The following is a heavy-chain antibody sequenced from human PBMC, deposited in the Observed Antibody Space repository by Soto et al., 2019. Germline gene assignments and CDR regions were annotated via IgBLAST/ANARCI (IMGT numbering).Heavy chain of an antibody. CDR3: ARGYPWSGYYSYNWFDP. Sequence: SETLSLTCAVYGGSFSGYYWSWIRQPPGKGLEWIGEINHSGSTNYNPSLKSRVPISVDTSKNQFSLKLSSVTAADTAVYYCARGYPWSGYYSYNWFDPWGQGTLVTVSS. V-gene: IGHV4-34*01. D-gene: IGHD3-3*01. J-gene: IGHJ5*02. CDR1: GGSFSGYY. CDR2: INHSGST.